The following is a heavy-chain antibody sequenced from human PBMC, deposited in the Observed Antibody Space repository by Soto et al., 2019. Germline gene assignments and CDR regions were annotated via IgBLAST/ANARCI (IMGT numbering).Heavy chain of an antibody. V-gene: IGHV4-30-4*01. CDR1: GVSISIEHYH. CDR3: ARANYYDSSGYNNHFDY. D-gene: IGHD3-22*01. J-gene: IGHJ4*02. Sequence: SETLSLTCNVSGVSISIEHYHWTWIRQSPGKDLEWIGYIYYSGSRYYNPSLTSRVTMSVDTSKNQFSLKLSSVTAADTAVYYCARANYYDSSGYNNHFDYWGQGTLVTVSS. CDR2: IYYSGSR.